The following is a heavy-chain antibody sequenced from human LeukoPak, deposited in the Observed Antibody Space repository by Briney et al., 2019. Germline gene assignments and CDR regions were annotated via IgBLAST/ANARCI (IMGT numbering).Heavy chain of an antibody. CDR2: IYFDDEA. V-gene: IGHV3-53*01. J-gene: IGHJ4*02. D-gene: IGHD5-24*01. CDR3: ARDAHRDGYIDY. Sequence: GGSLRLSCAASGFTVSSNCMTWVRQVPGKGLEWVSVIYFDDEAYYADSVKGRFTISRDNSKNTLFLQMNRLTDEDTAVYFCARDAHRDGYIDYWGQGTLVTVSS. CDR1: GFTVSSNC.